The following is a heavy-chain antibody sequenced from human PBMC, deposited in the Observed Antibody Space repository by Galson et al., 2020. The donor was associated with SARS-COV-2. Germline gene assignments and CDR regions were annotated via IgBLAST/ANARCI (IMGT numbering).Heavy chain of an antibody. D-gene: IGHD1-7*01. J-gene: IGHJ4*02. CDR1: GGSISSSSYY. CDR3: ASAPFRLNWNYDRVWDY. Sequence: SETLSLTCTVSGGSISSSSYYWGWIRQPPGKGLEWIGSIYYSGSTYYNPSLKSRVTISVDTSKNQFSLKLSSVTAADTAVYYCASAPFRLNWNYDRVWDYWGQGTLVTVSS. CDR2: IYYSGST. V-gene: IGHV4-39*01.